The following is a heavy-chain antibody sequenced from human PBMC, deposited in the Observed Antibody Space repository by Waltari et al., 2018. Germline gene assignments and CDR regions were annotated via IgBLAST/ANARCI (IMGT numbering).Heavy chain of an antibody. Sequence: EVQLVESGGGLVQPGGSLRLSCAASGFTFSSYWMHWVRQAPGKGLVWVSRINSDGSSKSYADSVKGRFTISRDNAKNTLYLQMNSLRAEDTAVYYCARAGIAKNPFDYWGQGTLVTVSS. CDR1: GFTFSSYW. CDR2: INSDGSSK. CDR3: ARAGIAKNPFDY. D-gene: IGHD6-13*01. V-gene: IGHV3-74*01. J-gene: IGHJ4*02.